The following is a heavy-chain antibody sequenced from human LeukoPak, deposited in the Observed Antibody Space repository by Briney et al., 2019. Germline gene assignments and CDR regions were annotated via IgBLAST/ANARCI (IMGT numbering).Heavy chain of an antibody. J-gene: IGHJ4*02. D-gene: IGHD3-22*01. CDR1: GFTFSSYG. CDR2: IRYDGSDK. CDR3: AKDFGDSSGVPDY. Sequence: PGGSLRLSCAASGFTFSSYGMHWVRQAPGKGLEWVAFIRYDGSDKYYADSVKGRFTISRDNSKNTLYLQMNSLRAEDTAVYYCAKDFGDSSGVPDYWGQGTLVTVSS. V-gene: IGHV3-30*02.